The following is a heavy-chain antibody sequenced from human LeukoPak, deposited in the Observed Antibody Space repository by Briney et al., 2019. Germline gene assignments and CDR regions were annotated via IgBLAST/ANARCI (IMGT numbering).Heavy chain of an antibody. J-gene: IGHJ4*02. CDR2: IYSGGST. CDR1: GFTVSSNY. D-gene: IGHD6-19*01. CDR3: ARWRSGGWSLDY. Sequence: GGSLRLSCAASGFTVSSNYMTWVRQAPGKGLKWVSHIYSGGSTFYADSVKGRFTISRDNSKNTLYLQMNSLRAEDTAVYFCARWRSGGWSLDYWGQGTLVTVSS. V-gene: IGHV3-53*01.